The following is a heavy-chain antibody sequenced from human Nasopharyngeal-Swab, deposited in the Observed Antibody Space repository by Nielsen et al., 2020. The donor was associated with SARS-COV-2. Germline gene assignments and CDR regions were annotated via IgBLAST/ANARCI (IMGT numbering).Heavy chain of an antibody. J-gene: IGHJ6*03. V-gene: IGHV4-59*01. CDR2: VYTSGNT. Sequence: SETLSLTWTVSSGSFGSYHWSWIRQPPGKGLEWIGFVYTSGNTDYNPSLKSRGTISMDTSKNQFYLKLISVTAADTALYYCARGRISDWTYSYYMDVWGKGTTVTVSS. D-gene: IGHD3-9*01. CDR3: ARGRISDWTYSYYMDV. CDR1: SGSFGSYH.